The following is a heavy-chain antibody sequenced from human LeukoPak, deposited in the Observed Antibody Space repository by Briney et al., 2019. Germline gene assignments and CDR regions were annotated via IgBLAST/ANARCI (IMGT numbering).Heavy chain of an antibody. D-gene: IGHD6-6*01. CDR1: GGSVSSGSYY. CDR3: ARVRSPPHFDY. Sequence: SETLSLTCTVSGGSVSSGSYYWSWIRQPPGKGLEWIGHIYYSGSTNYNPSLKSRVTISVDTSKNQFSLKLSSVTAADTAVYYCARVRSPPHFDYWGQGTLVTVSS. V-gene: IGHV4-61*01. CDR2: IYYSGST. J-gene: IGHJ4*02.